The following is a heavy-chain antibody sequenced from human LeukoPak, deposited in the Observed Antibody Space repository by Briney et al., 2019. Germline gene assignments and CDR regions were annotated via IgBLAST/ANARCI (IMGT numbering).Heavy chain of an antibody. J-gene: IGHJ4*02. V-gene: IGHV1-2*02. D-gene: IGHD6-19*01. CDR1: GYSFTDYY. Sequence: ASVKVSCKASGYSFTDYYIHWVRQAPGQGLEWMGCINPHSGDTKYAQKFQARVTMTRDTSTSTVYMELSSLRSGDTAVYYCARFAVHRRLAVAGQFGLDYWGQGTLVTVSS. CDR2: INPHSGDT. CDR3: ARFAVHRRLAVAGQFGLDY.